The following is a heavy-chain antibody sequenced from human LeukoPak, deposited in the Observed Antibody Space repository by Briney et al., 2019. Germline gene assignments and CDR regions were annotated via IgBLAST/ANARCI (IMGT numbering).Heavy chain of an antibody. CDR2: IKKDGSEK. Sequence: GGSLRLSCAASGFTFSSYWMSWVRQAPGKGLEWVANIKKDGSEKYYVDSVRGRFTISRDNAKTSLYLQMNSLRAEDTAVYYCARDLSGITGYTYGRGIDYWGQGTLVTVPS. V-gene: IGHV3-7*03. D-gene: IGHD5-18*01. CDR1: GFTFSSYW. CDR3: ARDLSGITGYTYGRGIDY. J-gene: IGHJ4*02.